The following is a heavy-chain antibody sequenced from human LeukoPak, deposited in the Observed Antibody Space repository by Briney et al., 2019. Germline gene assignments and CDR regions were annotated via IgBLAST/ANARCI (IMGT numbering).Heavy chain of an antibody. CDR2: ISGSGEST. D-gene: IGHD3-3*01. J-gene: IGHJ5*02. V-gene: IGHV3-23*01. Sequence: GGSLRLSCEGSGFIFSSYAMTWVRQAPGKGLQWVSSISGSGESTYYADSMKGRFTISRDNSKNTLSLQMNSLKAEDTAVYFCAKGWEFRVVIPAAVSWGQGTLVTVSS. CDR1: GFIFSSYA. CDR3: AKGWEFRVVIPAAVS.